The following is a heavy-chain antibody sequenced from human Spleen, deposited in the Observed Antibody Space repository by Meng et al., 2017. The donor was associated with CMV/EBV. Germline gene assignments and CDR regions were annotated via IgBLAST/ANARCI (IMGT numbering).Heavy chain of an antibody. CDR3: ARGRFSISSTSGYYFGY. CDR2: INHSGST. D-gene: IGHD2-2*01. CDR1: GGSFSGYY. V-gene: IGHV4-34*01. Sequence: SETLSLTCAVYGGSFSGYYWSWIRQPPGKGLEWIGEINHSGSTNYNPPLKSRVTVSVDTSKNQFSLKLSSVTAADTAVYYCARGRFSISSTSGYYFGYWGQGTLVTVSS. J-gene: IGHJ4*02.